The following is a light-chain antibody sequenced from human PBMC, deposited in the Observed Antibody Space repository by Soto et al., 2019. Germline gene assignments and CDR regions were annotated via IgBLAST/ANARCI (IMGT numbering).Light chain of an antibody. V-gene: IGKV1-6*01. J-gene: IGKJ1*01. CDR3: LQDYNYPRT. Sequence: AIQMTKAPSSLSASVGDRVTITCRASQSITNDLTWYQQKPGKAPKLLIYAASSLQSGLPSRFSGSGSGPDFTLTISSLQPEDFATYYCLQDYNYPRTFGQGTKVEIK. CDR1: QSITND. CDR2: AAS.